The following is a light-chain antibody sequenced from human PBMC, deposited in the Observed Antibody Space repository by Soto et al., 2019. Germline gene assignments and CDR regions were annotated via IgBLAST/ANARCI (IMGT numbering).Light chain of an antibody. CDR2: RPS. J-gene: IGKJ2*01. Sequence: EIVMTQSPATLSLSPGERAALSCRASQSINSELAWHQQKPGQPPRLLIYRPSTRATGVPARFTGSESGSVFTLTISGLQSEDFAVYYWQRDHNWPLTFGQRTRLEI. CDR1: QSINSE. CDR3: QRDHNWPLT. V-gene: IGKV3-15*01.